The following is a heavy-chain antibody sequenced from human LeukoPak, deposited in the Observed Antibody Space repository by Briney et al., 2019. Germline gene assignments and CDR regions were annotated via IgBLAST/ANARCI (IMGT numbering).Heavy chain of an antibody. Sequence: TGGSLRLSCAASGFNFSSYWMHWVRQAPGKGLVWVSRINSDGSSTSYADSVKGRFTMSRHNAKNTLYLQMNSLRAEDTAVYYCAMILTGYYSNDYWGQGTLVTVSS. D-gene: IGHD3-9*01. J-gene: IGHJ4*02. V-gene: IGHV3-74*01. CDR2: INSDGSST. CDR3: AMILTGYYSNDY. CDR1: GFNFSSYW.